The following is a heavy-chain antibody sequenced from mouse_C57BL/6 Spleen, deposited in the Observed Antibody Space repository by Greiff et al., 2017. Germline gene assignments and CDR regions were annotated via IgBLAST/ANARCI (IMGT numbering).Heavy chain of an antibody. CDR3: AKVYYSDYDAMHD. CDR2: INPNNGGT. J-gene: IGHJ4*01. D-gene: IGHD2-13*01. V-gene: IGHV1-18*01. CDR1: GYTFTDYN. Sequence: VQLQQSGPELAKPGASVKIPCKASGYTFTDYNMDWVKQSHGKSLEWIGDINPNNGGTIYNQKFKGKATLTVDKSSSTAYMDLRSLTSEDTAVYYCAKVYYSDYDAMHDWGQGTSVTVSS.